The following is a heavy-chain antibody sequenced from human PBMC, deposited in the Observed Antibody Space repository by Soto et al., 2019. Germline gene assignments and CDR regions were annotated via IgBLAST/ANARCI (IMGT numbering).Heavy chain of an antibody. CDR2: IYWDDDK. V-gene: IGHV2-5*02. D-gene: IGHD2-15*01. CDR3: AHRQAVGYCSGNICYSPFDY. J-gene: IGHJ4*02. CDR1: GFSLSTSGVG. Sequence: QITLKESGPTLVKPTQTLTLTCTFSGFSLSTSGVGVGWIRQPPGKALEWLALIYWDDDKRYSPSLKSRLTITKDTSKKLVVLTMTNMDPVDTATYYCAHRQAVGYCSGNICYSPFDYWGQGTLVTVSS.